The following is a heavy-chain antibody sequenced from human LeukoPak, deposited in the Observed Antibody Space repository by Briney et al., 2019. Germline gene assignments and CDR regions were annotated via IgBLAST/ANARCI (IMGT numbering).Heavy chain of an antibody. V-gene: IGHV1-2*02. Sequence: ASVKVSCKASGYIFTGYWIHWVRQAPGQGLEWMGFINANSGETNYAQKFRGRVTMTRDTSITTAYMELSSLTADDTAVYYCAREMRPATTTLVAYWGQGTQVTVSS. CDR3: AREMRPATTTLVAY. J-gene: IGHJ4*02. CDR1: GYIFTGYW. CDR2: INANSGET. D-gene: IGHD1-1*01.